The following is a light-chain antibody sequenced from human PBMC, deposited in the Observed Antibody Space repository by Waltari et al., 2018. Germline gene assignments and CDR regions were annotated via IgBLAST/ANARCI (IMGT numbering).Light chain of an antibody. J-gene: IGLJ2*01. CDR2: FND. CDR3: AVWDDSLNGLI. CDR1: SSNIGKNT. Sequence: QSVLTQPPSASGTPGQRVTISCSGSSSNIGKNTGTLYQQLPGTAPKLVIYFNDQRPSGVPDRFSGSKSGTSASLAISGLQSEDEADFHCAVWDDSLNGLIFGGGTKLTVL. V-gene: IGLV1-44*01.